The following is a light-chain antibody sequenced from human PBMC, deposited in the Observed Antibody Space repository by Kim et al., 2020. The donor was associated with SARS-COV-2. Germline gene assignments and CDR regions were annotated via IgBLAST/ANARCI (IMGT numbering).Light chain of an antibody. CDR2: KAS. V-gene: IGKV1-5*03. CDR1: ESISTW. CDR3: QQYNTFPWT. Sequence: DIQMTQSPSTLSASSGDRITITCRASESISTWLVWYQQKPGKAPKLLIYKASSLQSGVPSRFSGSGSGTEFSLTVSSLQPDDFATYYCQQYNTFPWTFGQGTKVDIK. J-gene: IGKJ1*01.